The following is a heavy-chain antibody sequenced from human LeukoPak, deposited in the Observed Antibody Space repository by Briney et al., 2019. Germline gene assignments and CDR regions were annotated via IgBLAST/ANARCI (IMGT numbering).Heavy chain of an antibody. J-gene: IGHJ5*02. Sequence: GGSLRLSCAASGFTFSSYAMSWVRQAPGKGLEGVSAISGGDTSTHYADSVKGRFTISRDNSKNTLYLQMNSLRAEDTAVYYCAKSEGYCGGDCYFGWFDPWGQGTLVTVSS. CDR2: ISGGDTST. V-gene: IGHV3-23*01. D-gene: IGHD2-21*02. CDR1: GFTFSSYA. CDR3: AKSEGYCGGDCYFGWFDP.